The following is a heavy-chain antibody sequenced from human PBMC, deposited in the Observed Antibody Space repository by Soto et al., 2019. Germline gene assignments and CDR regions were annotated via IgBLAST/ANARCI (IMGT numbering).Heavy chain of an antibody. Sequence: SETLSLTCTVSGGSISSCDYYWSWIRQPPGKGLEWIGYIYYSGSTYYNPSLKSRVTISVDTSKNQFSLKLSSVTAADTAVYYCASVNLDYKGYWGQGTLVXVSS. CDR2: IYYSGST. D-gene: IGHD3-3*01. V-gene: IGHV4-30-4*01. CDR3: ASVNLDYKGY. J-gene: IGHJ4*02. CDR1: GGSISSCDYY.